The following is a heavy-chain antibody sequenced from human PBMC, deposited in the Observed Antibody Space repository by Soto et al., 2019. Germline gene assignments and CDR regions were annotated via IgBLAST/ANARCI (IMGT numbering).Heavy chain of an antibody. CDR3: VRLPRWGGFDP. CDR2: SSYSGNTYYNRT. D-gene: IGHD1-26*01. V-gene: IGHV4-59*08. CDR1: GGSITTDY. J-gene: IGHJ5*02. Sequence: QVQLQESSPGLVQSSETLSLTCTVSGGSITTDYWGWVRQPPGKGLEWLGYSSYSGNTYYNRTYYNPSVKGRLTISLHKSENQFSLELTSVTAAETAVYYCVRLPRWGGFDPWGQGTLVTVSS.